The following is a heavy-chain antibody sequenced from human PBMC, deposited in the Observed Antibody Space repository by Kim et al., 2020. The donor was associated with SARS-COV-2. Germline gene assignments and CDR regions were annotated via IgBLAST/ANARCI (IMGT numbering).Heavy chain of an antibody. D-gene: IGHD2-8*01. CDR3: ATLNSHVDCTNGVCSREDIDY. J-gene: IGHJ4*02. CDR1: GFTFSDYG. Sequence: GGSLRLSCAASGFTFSDYGMHWVRQAPGKGLEWVAVIWYDGGNKFYVDSVKDRFSVSRDNSKNTLYLQMNSMRVEDTAVYYCATLNSHVDCTNGVCSREDIDYGGQGTMVTVSS. V-gene: IGHV3-33*01. CDR2: IWYDGGNK.